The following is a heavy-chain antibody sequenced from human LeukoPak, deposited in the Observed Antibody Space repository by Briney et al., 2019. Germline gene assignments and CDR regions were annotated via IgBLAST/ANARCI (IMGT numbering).Heavy chain of an antibody. CDR3: ARGIVGDGDAFDI. J-gene: IGHJ3*02. CDR2: INPNSGGT. Sequence: VASVKVSCKASGYTFTGYYMHWVRQAPGQGLEWMGWINPNSGGTNYAQKFQGRVTMTRDTSISTAYMELSRLRSEDTAVYYCARGIVGDGDAFDIWGQGTMVTVSS. D-gene: IGHD1-26*01. CDR1: GYTFTGYY. V-gene: IGHV1-2*02.